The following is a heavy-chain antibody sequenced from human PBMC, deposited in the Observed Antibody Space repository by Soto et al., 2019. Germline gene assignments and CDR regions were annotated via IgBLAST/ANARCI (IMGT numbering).Heavy chain of an antibody. CDR1: GGSISSGGYS. J-gene: IGHJ4*02. CDR3: ARGMTTVTTLDY. Sequence: QLQLQESGSGLVKPSQTLSLTCAVSGGSISSGGYSWSWIRQPPGKGLEWIGYIYHSGSTYYNPSLKSRVXXXVXXSKKQFSLKRSSVTAADTAVYYCARGMTTVTTLDYWGQGTLVTVSS. D-gene: IGHD4-17*01. V-gene: IGHV4-30-2*01. CDR2: IYHSGST.